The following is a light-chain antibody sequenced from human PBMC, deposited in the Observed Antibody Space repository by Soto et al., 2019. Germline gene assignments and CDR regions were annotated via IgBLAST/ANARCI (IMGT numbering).Light chain of an antibody. V-gene: IGLV2-14*03. J-gene: IGLJ1*01. Sequence: QSALTQPASVSGSPGQSITISCSGTSSDIGSYNHVAWYQQFPGKSPKLMIYAVSDRPSGVSDRFSGSKSGITASLTISGLQTEDKADYYCISYTDRQSYLFGTGTKVTVL. CDR2: AVS. CDR3: ISYTDRQSYL. CDR1: SSDIGSYNH.